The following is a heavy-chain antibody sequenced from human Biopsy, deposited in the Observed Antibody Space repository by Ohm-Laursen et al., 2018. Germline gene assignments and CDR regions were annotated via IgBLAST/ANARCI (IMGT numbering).Heavy chain of an antibody. CDR3: AADINVWNVNY. D-gene: IGHD1-1*01. Sequence: ASVKVSCKISGYTLTELSIHWVRQTGGKGLEWMGGFDREERKTVYAEKFQGRVTMTEDTSTDTAYMELSSLRSEDTAVYYCAADINVWNVNYWGQGTQVTVSS. CDR1: GYTLTELS. CDR2: FDREERKT. V-gene: IGHV1-24*01. J-gene: IGHJ4*02.